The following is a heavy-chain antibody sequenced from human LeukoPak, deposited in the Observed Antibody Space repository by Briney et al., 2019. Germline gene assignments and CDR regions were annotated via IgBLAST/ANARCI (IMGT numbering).Heavy chain of an antibody. Sequence: PGGSLRLSCLASEFSFSNYWVTWVRQAPGKGLEWVASIKQEGIEKNYVDSVKGRFTISRDNAKNSLYLQMNNLRAEDTAVYYCARGGAVAGIDYWGQGTLVTVSS. J-gene: IGHJ4*02. CDR2: IKQEGIEK. CDR1: EFSFSNYW. D-gene: IGHD6-19*01. CDR3: ARGGAVAGIDY. V-gene: IGHV3-7*01.